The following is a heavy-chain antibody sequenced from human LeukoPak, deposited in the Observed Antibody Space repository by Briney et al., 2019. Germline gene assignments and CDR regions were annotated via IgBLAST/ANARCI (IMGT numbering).Heavy chain of an antibody. V-gene: IGHV1-18*01. Sequence: ASVKVPSTASGYTFTTYGISWVRQAPGQGLQWMGWISAYNGNTNYPQKFQDRVTMTTDTSTSTAYMELRSLRSDDTAVYYCARDHTAARPNWFDPWGQGTLVTVSS. CDR2: ISAYNGNT. D-gene: IGHD6-6*01. CDR1: GYTFTTYG. J-gene: IGHJ5*02. CDR3: ARDHTAARPNWFDP.